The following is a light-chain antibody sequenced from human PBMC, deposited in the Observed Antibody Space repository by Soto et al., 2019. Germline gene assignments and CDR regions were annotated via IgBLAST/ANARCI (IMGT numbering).Light chain of an antibody. CDR3: SSYAGSNNLL. J-gene: IGLJ2*01. Sequence: QSALTQPPSASGSPGQSVTISCTGTSSDVGGYNYVSWYQQHPGKAPKLMIYEVSQRPSGVPDRFSGSKAGNTASLTGSGLQAEDEADYYCSSYAGSNNLLFGGGTKLTVL. V-gene: IGLV2-8*01. CDR2: EVS. CDR1: SSDVGGYNY.